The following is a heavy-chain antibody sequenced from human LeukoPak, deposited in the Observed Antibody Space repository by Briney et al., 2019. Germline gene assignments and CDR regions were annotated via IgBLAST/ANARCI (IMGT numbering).Heavy chain of an antibody. CDR3: ATLCSGGSCYSQDY. CDR2: INHSGST. D-gene: IGHD2-15*01. Sequence: SETLSLTCAVYGGSFSGYYWSWIRQPPGKGLEWIGEINHSGSTNYNPSLKSRVTISVDTSKNQCSLKLSSVTAADTAVYYCATLCSGGSCYSQDYWGQGTLVTVSS. CDR1: GGSFSGYY. V-gene: IGHV4-34*01. J-gene: IGHJ4*02.